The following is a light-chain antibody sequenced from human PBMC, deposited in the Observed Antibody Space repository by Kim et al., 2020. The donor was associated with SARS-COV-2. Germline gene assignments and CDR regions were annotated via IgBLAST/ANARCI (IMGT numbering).Light chain of an antibody. CDR3: QQFNSYPIFT. Sequence: LVGDRVSVPCRANQGISSALAWYQQKPEKAPKLLIYDAYSLESGVPSRFSGSGSRTDFTLTISSLQPEDFATYYCQQFNSYPIFTFGPGTKVDIK. V-gene: IGKV1-13*02. J-gene: IGKJ3*01. CDR1: QGISSA. CDR2: DAY.